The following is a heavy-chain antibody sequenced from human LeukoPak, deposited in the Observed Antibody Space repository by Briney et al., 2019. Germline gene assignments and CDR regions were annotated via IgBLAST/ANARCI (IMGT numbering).Heavy chain of an antibody. CDR1: GFTFDDYA. V-gene: IGHV3-9*01. CDR2: ISWNSGNI. J-gene: IGHJ3*02. Sequence: PGGSLRLSCAASGFTFDDYAMHWVRQAPGKGLEWVSSISWNSGNIGYADSVKGRFTISRDNAKNSLYLQMNSLRTEDTALYYCAKGLGGSGSLIAFDIWGQGTVVTVSS. D-gene: IGHD3-10*01. CDR3: AKGLGGSGSLIAFDI.